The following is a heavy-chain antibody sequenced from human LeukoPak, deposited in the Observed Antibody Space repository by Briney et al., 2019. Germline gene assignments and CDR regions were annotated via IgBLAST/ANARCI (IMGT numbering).Heavy chain of an antibody. J-gene: IGHJ6*03. Sequence: SETLSLTCTVSGGSISSYYWSWIRQPAGKGLEWIGRIYTSGSTNYTPSLKSRVTMSVDTSKNQFSLKLSSVTAADTAVYYCGRDALVGYFSYYYMDVWGKGTTVTVSS. V-gene: IGHV4-4*07. CDR3: GRDALVGYFSYYYMDV. CDR1: GGSISSYY. D-gene: IGHD2-15*01. CDR2: IYTSGST.